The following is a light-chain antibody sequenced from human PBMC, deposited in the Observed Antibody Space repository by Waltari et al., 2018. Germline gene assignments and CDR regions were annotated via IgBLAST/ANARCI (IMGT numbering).Light chain of an antibody. CDR2: VNSDGSH. Sequence: LALTQSPSASASLGASVTVTCTLSSDHSNSAIAWHPQQPQKGPRYLMKVNSDGSHIRGAGISDRFLGSSSGAERYLTISSLQSEDEGDYYCQTWDIATVVFGGGTKLTVL. CDR3: QTWDIATVV. CDR1: SDHSNSA. V-gene: IGLV4-69*01. J-gene: IGLJ2*01.